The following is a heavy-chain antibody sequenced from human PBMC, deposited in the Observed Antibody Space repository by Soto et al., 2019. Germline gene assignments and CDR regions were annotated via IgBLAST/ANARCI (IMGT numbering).Heavy chain of an antibody. V-gene: IGHV4-61*01. D-gene: IGHD1-1*01. CDR3: ARDTTPSL. CDR1: GGSVSSDSYY. CDR2: IYYSGST. Sequence: SETLSLTCTVSGGSVSSDSYYWSWIRQPPGKGLEWIGYIYYSGSTNYNPSLKSRVTISVDTSKNQFSLKLSSVTAADTAMYYCARDTTPSLWGQGTLVTVSS. J-gene: IGHJ4*02.